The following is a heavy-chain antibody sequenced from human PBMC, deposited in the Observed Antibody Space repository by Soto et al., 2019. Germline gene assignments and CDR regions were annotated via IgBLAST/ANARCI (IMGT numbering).Heavy chain of an antibody. Sequence: QVQLVQSGAEVKKPGASVKVSCKASGYTYTSYDINWVRQATGQGLEWMGWMNPNSGNTGYAQKFQGRVTMTRNTSTSTAYMELSSLRSEDTAVYYCARGAVTTRVHNWFDPWGQGTLVTVSS. J-gene: IGHJ5*02. CDR2: MNPNSGNT. CDR1: GYTYTSYD. D-gene: IGHD4-17*01. V-gene: IGHV1-8*01. CDR3: ARGAVTTRVHNWFDP.